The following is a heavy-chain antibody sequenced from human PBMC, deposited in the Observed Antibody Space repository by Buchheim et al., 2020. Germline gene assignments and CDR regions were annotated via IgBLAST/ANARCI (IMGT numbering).Heavy chain of an antibody. D-gene: IGHD3-22*01. CDR3: AKGDTMIVVVTRYYYYGMDV. CDR1: GFTFSSYA. V-gene: IGHV3-23*01. Sequence: EVQLLESGGGLVQPGGSLRLSCAASGFTFSSYAMSWVRQAPGKGLEWVSAISGSGGSTYYADSVKGRFTISRDNSKNTLCLQMNSLRAEDTAVYYCAKGDTMIVVVTRYYYYGMDVWGQGTT. J-gene: IGHJ6*02. CDR2: ISGSGGST.